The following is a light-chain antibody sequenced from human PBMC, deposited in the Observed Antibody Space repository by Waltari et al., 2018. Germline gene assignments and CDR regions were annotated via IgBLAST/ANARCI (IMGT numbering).Light chain of an antibody. CDR2: RAS. Sequence: EIVLTQSPGTASLSPGERATLSCRASQSVGSSSLAWYQQKPGQAPRLVIYRASRRATGIPDRFSGSGSGTDFSLTISRLEPEDFALYYCQQHGTLPATFGQGTKVEIK. J-gene: IGKJ1*01. CDR1: QSVGSSS. CDR3: QQHGTLPAT. V-gene: IGKV3-20*01.